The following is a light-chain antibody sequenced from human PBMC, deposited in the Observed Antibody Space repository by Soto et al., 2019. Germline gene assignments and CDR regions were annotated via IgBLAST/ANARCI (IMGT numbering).Light chain of an antibody. CDR3: YSYRGYYTRV. Sequence: QSVLTQPPSVSGAPGQRVTISCTGSTSNIGADYDVHWYQQLPGTAPKLLIYGSSDRPSGVPDRFSGSKSGDTASLTISGLQAEDEADYYCYSYRGYYTRVFGTGTKVTVL. V-gene: IGLV1-40*01. J-gene: IGLJ1*01. CDR2: GSS. CDR1: TSNIGADYD.